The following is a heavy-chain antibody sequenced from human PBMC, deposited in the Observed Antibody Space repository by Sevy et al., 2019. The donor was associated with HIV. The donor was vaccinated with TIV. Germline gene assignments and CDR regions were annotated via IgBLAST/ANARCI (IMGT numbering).Heavy chain of an antibody. CDR1: GYTFTGYY. CDR2: INPNSGGT. J-gene: IGHJ5*02. CDR3: ARDRAIVVVPAAIKARRFDP. V-gene: IGHV1-2*02. D-gene: IGHD2-2*02. Sequence: ASVKVSCKASGYTFTGYYMHWVRQAPGQGLEWMGWINPNSGGTNYAQKFQGRVTMTRDTSISTASMELSRLGSDDTAVYYCARDRAIVVVPAAIKARRFDPWGQGTLVTVSS.